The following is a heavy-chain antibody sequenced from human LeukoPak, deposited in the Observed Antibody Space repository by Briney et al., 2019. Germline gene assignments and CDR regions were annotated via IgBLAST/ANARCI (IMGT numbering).Heavy chain of an antibody. CDR1: GFTFSSYE. V-gene: IGHV3-48*03. J-gene: IGHJ6*02. D-gene: IGHD2-8*01. Sequence: GGSLRLSCAASGFTFSSYEMNWVRQAPGKGLEWVSYISSSGSTIYYADSVKGRFTISRDNAKNSLYLQMNSLRAEDTAVYYCASSGCTNGVCYSYYGMDVWGQGTTVTVSS. CDR3: ASSGCTNGVCYSYYGMDV. CDR2: ISSSGSTI.